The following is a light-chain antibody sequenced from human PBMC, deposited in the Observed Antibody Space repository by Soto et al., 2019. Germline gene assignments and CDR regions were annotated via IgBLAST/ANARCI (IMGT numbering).Light chain of an antibody. CDR1: QSVSSSY. V-gene: IGKV3-20*01. CDR3: QQYGSSPVT. J-gene: IGKJ2*01. Sequence: EIGWTQSPGTLSLAPGERATLSCRASQSVSSSYLAWYQQKPGQAPRLLIYGASIRATGIPDRFSGSGSGTDFTLTISRLEPEDFAVYYWQQYGSSPVTFGQGTNLEIK. CDR2: GAS.